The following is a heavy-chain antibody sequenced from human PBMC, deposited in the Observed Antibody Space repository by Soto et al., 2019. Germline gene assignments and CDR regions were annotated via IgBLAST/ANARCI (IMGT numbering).Heavy chain of an antibody. CDR1: GGSLSGATYS. V-gene: IGHV4-30-2*01. J-gene: IGHJ5*02. CDR3: SRKVPHAILRIRFYNWCDP. CDR2: IFPSGTT. D-gene: IGHD2-2*02. Sequence: SETMPVTWGVSGGSLSGATYSWNWIRQPPGKGLEWIGYIFPSGTTYYNPSLKSRVTISIDVSKNQFSLSLRSLTATDTAVYYCSRKVPHAILRIRFYNWCDPWGKGTRVTV.